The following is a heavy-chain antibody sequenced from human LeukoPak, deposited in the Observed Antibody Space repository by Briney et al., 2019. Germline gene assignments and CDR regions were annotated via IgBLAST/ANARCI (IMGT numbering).Heavy chain of an antibody. D-gene: IGHD3-3*01. CDR2: IKKDGSEK. V-gene: IGHV3-7*01. CDR1: GFTFSNYW. Sequence: GGTLRLFYAASGFTFSNYWKRWVRQGQGRGVEGGANIKKDGSEKYYVDSVKARFSISRDDTNTSLYLQLNSLRAEDPAVYYCAREGLRFLEWSSYYFDYWGLGTLVTVSS. CDR3: AREGLRFLEWSSYYFDY. J-gene: IGHJ4*02.